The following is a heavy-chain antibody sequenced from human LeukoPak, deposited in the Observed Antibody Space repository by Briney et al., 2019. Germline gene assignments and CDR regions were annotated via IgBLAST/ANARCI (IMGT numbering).Heavy chain of an antibody. V-gene: IGHV3-23*01. J-gene: IGHJ4*02. CDR1: GFTFSSYA. D-gene: IGHD2-2*01. Sequence: GGSLRLSCAASGFTFSSYAMSWFRQAPGKGLEWVSAISGSGGSTYYADSVKGRFTISRDNSKNTLYLQMNSLRAEDTAVYYCAPLYCSSTSCTKYWGQGTLVTVSS. CDR3: APLYCSSTSCTKY. CDR2: ISGSGGST.